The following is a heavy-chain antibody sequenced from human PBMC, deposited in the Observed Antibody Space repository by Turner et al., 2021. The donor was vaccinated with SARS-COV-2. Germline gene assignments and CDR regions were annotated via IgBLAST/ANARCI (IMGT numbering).Heavy chain of an antibody. CDR2: IYYSGST. V-gene: IGHV4-39*01. D-gene: IGHD5-18*01. CDR3: ARFEYGYSYDFGFDY. J-gene: IGHJ4*02. Sequence: QLQLQESGPGLVKPSETLSLTCTVSGGSISSSSYYWGWTRQPPGKGLEWIGSIYYSGSTYYNPSLKSRVTISVDTSKNQFSLKLSSVTAADTAVYYCARFEYGYSYDFGFDYWGQGTLVTVSS. CDR1: GGSISSSSYY.